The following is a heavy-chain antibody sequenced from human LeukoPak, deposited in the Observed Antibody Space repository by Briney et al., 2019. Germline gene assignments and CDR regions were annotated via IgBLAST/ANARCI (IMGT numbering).Heavy chain of an antibody. V-gene: IGHV4-39*01. D-gene: IGHD3-9*01. CDR2: IYYSGST. J-gene: IGHJ4*02. Sequence: SETLSLTCTVSGGSISSSSYYWGWIRQPPGKGLEWIGSIYYSGSTYYNPSLKSRVTISVDTSKNQFSLKLSSVTAADTAVYYCARRTVTGLGNFDFWGQGTLVTASS. CDR1: GGSISSSSYY. CDR3: ARRTVTGLGNFDF.